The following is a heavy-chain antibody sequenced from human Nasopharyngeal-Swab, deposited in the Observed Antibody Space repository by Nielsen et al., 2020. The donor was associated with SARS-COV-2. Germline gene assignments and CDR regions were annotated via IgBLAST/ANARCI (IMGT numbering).Heavy chain of an antibody. J-gene: IGHJ6*03. CDR3: ARATIVATIFGYYYYYYMDV. Sequence: GESLKISCAASGFTFSSYWMSWVRQAPGKGLEWVANIKQDGSEKYYVDSVKGRFTISRDNAKNSLHLQMNSLRAEDTAVYYCARATIVATIFGYYYYYYMDVWGKGTTVTVSS. D-gene: IGHD5-12*01. CDR2: IKQDGSEK. V-gene: IGHV3-7*01. CDR1: GFTFSSYW.